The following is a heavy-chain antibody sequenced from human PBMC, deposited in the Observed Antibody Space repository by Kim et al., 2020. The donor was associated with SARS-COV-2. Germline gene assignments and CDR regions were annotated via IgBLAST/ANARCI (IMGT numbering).Heavy chain of an antibody. CDR1: GGSVSSGSYY. CDR2: IYYSGST. Sequence: SETLSLTCTVSGGSVSSGSYYWSWIRQPPGKGLEWIGYIYYSGSTNHNPSLKSRVTISVDTSKNQFSLKLSSVTAADTAVYYCARHSGDYPQRGHYYYYGMDVWGQGTTVTVSS. J-gene: IGHJ6*02. D-gene: IGHD4-17*01. V-gene: IGHV4-61*01. CDR3: ARHSGDYPQRGHYYYYGMDV.